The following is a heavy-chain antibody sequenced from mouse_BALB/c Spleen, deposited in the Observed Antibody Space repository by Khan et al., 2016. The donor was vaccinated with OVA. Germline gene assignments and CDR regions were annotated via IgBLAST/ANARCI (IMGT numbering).Heavy chain of an antibody. CDR3: AREGAYYRSDGWFSY. Sequence: VQLQESGAELARPGASVKMSCKASGYTFTTYTMHWVKQRPGQGLEWIGYINPSNGYTNYNQKFKDKSTLTADKSSSTAYMQLSSLTSDYSAVYYCAREGAYYRSDGWFSYWGQGTLVTGS. J-gene: IGHJ3*01. CDR2: INPSNGYT. D-gene: IGHD2-14*01. V-gene: IGHV1-4*01. CDR1: GYTFTTYT.